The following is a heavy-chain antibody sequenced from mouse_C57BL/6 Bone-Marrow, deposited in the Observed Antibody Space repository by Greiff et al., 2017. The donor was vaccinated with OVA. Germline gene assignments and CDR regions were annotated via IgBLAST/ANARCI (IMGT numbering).Heavy chain of an antibody. CDR1: GFNIKDDY. CDR2: IDPENGDT. V-gene: IGHV14-4*01. Sequence: VQLQQSGAELVRPGASVKLSCTASGFNIKDDYMHWVKQRPEQGLEWIGWIDPENGDTEYASKFQGKATITADTSSNTAYLQLSSLTSEDSAVYYCARHDYDGYWGQGTTLTVSS. D-gene: IGHD2-4*01. CDR3: ARHDYDGY. J-gene: IGHJ2*01.